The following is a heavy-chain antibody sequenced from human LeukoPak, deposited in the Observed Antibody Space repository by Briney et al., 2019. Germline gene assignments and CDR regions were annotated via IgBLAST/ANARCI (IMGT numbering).Heavy chain of an antibody. CDR1: GFTFSSYG. V-gene: IGHV3-30*02. CDR3: ARAFALLPDY. Sequence: GGSLRLSCAASGFTFSSYGMHWVRQAPGKGLEWVAFIRYDGSNKYYADSVKGRFTISRDNSKNTLYLQMNSLRAEDTAVYYCARAFALLPDYWGQGTLVTVSS. D-gene: IGHD3-22*01. CDR2: IRYDGSNK. J-gene: IGHJ4*02.